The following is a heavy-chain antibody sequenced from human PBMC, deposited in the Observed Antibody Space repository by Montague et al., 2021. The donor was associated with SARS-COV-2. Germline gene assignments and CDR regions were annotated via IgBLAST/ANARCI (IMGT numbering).Heavy chain of an antibody. J-gene: IGHJ6*02. CDR3: AIGPITVTTVYYYYGMDV. V-gene: IGHV4-34*01. CDR2: INHSGST. Sequence: INHSGSTNYNPSLKSRVTISVDTSKNQFSLKLSSVTAADTAVYYCAIGPITVTTVYYYYGMDVWGQGNTVT. D-gene: IGHD4-17*01.